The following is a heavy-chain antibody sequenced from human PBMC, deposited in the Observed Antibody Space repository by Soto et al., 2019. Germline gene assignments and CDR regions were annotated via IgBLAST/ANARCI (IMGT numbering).Heavy chain of an antibody. J-gene: IGHJ4*02. Sequence: QVQLVQSGAEVMKPVASVKVSCKASGYTFTTYAISWVRQAPGQGLEWRGWINAYNGNTNYALKDQGRVTMTTDTSTSTAYMELRRLRSDDTAVYYCARAAPPEDYWGKGSLVTVSS. CDR3: ARAAPPEDY. CDR1: GYTFTTYA. V-gene: IGHV1-18*01. CDR2: INAYNGNT.